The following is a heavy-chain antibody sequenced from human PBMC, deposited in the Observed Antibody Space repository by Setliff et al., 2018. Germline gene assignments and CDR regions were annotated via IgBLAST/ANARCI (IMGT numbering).Heavy chain of an antibody. CDR3: AIDNPIVGATYY. D-gene: IGHD1-26*01. CDR1: GCSITSGSFY. Sequence: SETLSLTCTVSGCSITSGSFYWSWIRQPAGKKLEWIGRIHASGSPDYNPSFKSRVTISRDTSTNHFYLKLGSVTAADTAVYYCAIDNPIVGATYYWGQGALVTVSS. CDR2: IHASGSP. V-gene: IGHV4-61*02. J-gene: IGHJ4*02.